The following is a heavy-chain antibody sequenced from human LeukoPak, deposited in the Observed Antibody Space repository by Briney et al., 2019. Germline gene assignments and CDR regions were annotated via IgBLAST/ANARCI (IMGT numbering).Heavy chain of an antibody. CDR3: ARGVNREGSID. CDR2: MNPNSGNT. CDR1: GGTFSSYA. Sequence: ASVKVSCKASGGTFSSYAISWVRQATGQGLEWMGWMNPNSGNTGYAQKFQGRVTMTRNTSISTAYMELSSLRSEDTAVYYCARGVNREGSIDWGQGTLVTVSS. D-gene: IGHD2-2*01. J-gene: IGHJ4*02. V-gene: IGHV1-8*02.